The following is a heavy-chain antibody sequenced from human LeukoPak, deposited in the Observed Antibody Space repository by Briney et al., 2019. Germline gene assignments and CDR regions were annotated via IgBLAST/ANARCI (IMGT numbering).Heavy chain of an antibody. J-gene: IGHJ4*02. CDR3: ARDQWPLPYDY. Sequence: GGSLRLSCAASRFTFSRYRMSWVRQAPGKGLEWVANIERDGSEKHCVDSVKGRFTISRDNAKNSLYLLMNSLRAEDTAVYYCARDQWPLPYDYWGQGTLVTVSS. D-gene: IGHD6-19*01. CDR1: RFTFSRYR. CDR2: IERDGSEK. V-gene: IGHV3-7*04.